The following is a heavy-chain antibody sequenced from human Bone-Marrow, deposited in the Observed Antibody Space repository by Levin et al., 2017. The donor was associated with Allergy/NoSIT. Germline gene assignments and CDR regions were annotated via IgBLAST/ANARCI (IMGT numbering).Heavy chain of an antibody. J-gene: IGHJ4*02. CDR3: ASDASGRIVGTTHLDY. CDR1: GGSIISSSHY. V-gene: IGHV4-39*07. CDR2: IFYSGIT. D-gene: IGHD1-26*01. Sequence: SETLSLTCNVSGGSIISSSHYWGWIRQPPGKGLEWIGAIFYSGITYNNPSLKSRVTISVDTSKNQFYLSLSSVTAADTAVYYGASDASGRIVGTTHLDYWGRGTLVTVTS.